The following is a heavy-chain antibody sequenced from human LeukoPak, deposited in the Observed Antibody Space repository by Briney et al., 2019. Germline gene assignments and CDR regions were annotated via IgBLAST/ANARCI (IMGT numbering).Heavy chain of an antibody. Sequence: ASVKVSCKASGYTFTGYYMHWVRQAPGQGLEWMGIINPSGGSTSYAQKFQGRVTMTRNTSISTAYMELSSLRSEDTAVYYCARAQTEFDPWGQGTLVTVSS. J-gene: IGHJ5*02. V-gene: IGHV1-46*01. CDR2: INPSGGST. D-gene: IGHD1-1*01. CDR3: ARAQTEFDP. CDR1: GYTFTGYY.